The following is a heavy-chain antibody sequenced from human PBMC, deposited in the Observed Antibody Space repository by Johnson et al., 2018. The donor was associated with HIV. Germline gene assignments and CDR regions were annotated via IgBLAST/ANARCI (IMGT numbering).Heavy chain of an antibody. D-gene: IGHD5-12*01. CDR3: VREGRYSGYDPLKRNAFDI. CDR1: GFTFDDYG. J-gene: IGHJ3*02. V-gene: IGHV3-20*04. CDR2: INWNGGST. Sequence: VQLVESGGGVVRPGGSLRLSCAASGFTFDDYGMSWVRQAPGTGLEWVSGINWNGGSTGYADSVKGRFTLSRENAKNSLYLQMDSLRAEDAAVYFCVREGRYSGYDPLKRNAFDIWGQGTVVTVSS.